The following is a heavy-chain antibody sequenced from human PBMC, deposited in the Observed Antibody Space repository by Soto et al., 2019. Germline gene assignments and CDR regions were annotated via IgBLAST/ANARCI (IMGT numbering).Heavy chain of an antibody. J-gene: IGHJ3*02. Sequence: SVKVSCKASGGTFSSYAISWVRQAPGQGLEWMGGIIPIFGTTNYAEKSRGRASITADESTSTAYVELSNLRSEDTAVYYCAGSFKYGSGTFDAFDIWGQGTMVTVSS. CDR1: GGTFSSYA. CDR3: AGSFKYGSGTFDAFDI. D-gene: IGHD3-10*01. V-gene: IGHV1-69*13. CDR2: IIPIFGTT.